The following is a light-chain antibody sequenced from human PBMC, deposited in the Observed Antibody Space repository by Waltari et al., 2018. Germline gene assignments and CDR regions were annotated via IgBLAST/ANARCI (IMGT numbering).Light chain of an antibody. CDR1: SSDLGTYNY. V-gene: IGLV2-14*03. Sequence: QSVLTQPASVSGSPGQSITISCTGTSSDLGTYNYVSWYQQHPGRAPKLIIFDVNFRASWVSSRFSGSKSGNTAFLTISGLQTEDEGHFYCCSYTTTGPVVFGGGTKLTVL. CDR3: CSYTTTGPVV. J-gene: IGLJ2*01. CDR2: DVN.